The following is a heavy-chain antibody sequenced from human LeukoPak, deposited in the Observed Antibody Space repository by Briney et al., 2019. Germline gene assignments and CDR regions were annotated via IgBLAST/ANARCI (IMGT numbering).Heavy chain of an antibody. J-gene: IGHJ4*02. CDR1: SGSIRSSAYY. V-gene: IGHV4-39*07. D-gene: IGHD2-8*01. CDR3: AGLGNDLTFDY. CDR2: IYYSGNT. Sequence: PSETLSLTCSVSSGSIRSSAYYWGWIRQPPGKGLEWIGSIYYSGNTYYNPSLKSRVSISVDTSKNQFSLKLSSVTAADTAVYYCAGLGNDLTFDYWGQGTLVTVSS.